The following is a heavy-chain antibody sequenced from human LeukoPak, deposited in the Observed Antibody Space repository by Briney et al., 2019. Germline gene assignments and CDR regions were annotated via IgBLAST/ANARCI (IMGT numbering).Heavy chain of an antibody. V-gene: IGHV1-8*01. D-gene: IGHD6-19*01. J-gene: IGHJ6*03. CDR3: ARGLSSGWLLYYYYYYMDV. CDR1: GYTFTSYD. CDR2: MNPNSGNT. Sequence: VASVKVSCKASGYTFTSYDINWVRQATGQGLEWMGWMNPNSGNTGYAQKFQGRVTMTRNTSISTAYMELSSLRSEDTAVYYCARGLSSGWLLYYYYYYMDVWGKGTTVTISS.